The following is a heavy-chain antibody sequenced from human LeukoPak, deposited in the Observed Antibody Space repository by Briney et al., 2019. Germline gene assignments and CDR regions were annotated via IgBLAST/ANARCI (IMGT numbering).Heavy chain of an antibody. D-gene: IGHD3-9*01. J-gene: IGHJ5*02. CDR3: AILSRYYDILTGYYNWFDP. CDR2: IYYSRSL. Sequence: KLSETLSLPCTVSGDSHRSSSYYWGSVRQPPGRGLGWNESIYYSRSLYSNPSLKSHLTLSVDKPKNQFSLKLTSLTAADRALYFCAILSRYYDILTGYYNWFDPWGQGTLVTVSS. V-gene: IGHV4-39*01. CDR1: GDSHRSSSYY.